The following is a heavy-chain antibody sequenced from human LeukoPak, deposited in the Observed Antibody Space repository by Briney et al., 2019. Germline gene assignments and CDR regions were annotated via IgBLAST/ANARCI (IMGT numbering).Heavy chain of an antibody. CDR2: INPEGSEK. CDR1: GLTFSSSW. D-gene: IGHD3-22*01. J-gene: IGHJ4*02. Sequence: PGGSLRLSCAVSGLTFSSSWMDWVRQAPGKGLEWVASINPEGSEKYSADSVKGRFTISRDNSKNTLYVQVNSLGTEDTAAYYCAKGSYYDSSGSFYFDYWGQGTLVTVSS. V-gene: IGHV3-7*03. CDR3: AKGSYYDSSGSFYFDY.